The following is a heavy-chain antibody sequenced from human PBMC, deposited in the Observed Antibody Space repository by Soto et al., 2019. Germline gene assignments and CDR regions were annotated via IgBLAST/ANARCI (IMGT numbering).Heavy chain of an antibody. D-gene: IGHD6-6*01. J-gene: IGHJ4*02. CDR3: AKSPYSSSSFDY. CDR1: GGSISSGGYY. V-gene: IGHV4-31*03. Sequence: QVQLQESGPGLVKPSQTLSLTCTVSGGSISSGGYYWSWIRQHPGKGLEWIGYIYYSGSTYYNPSLKSRVTISVDTPKNPFSLKLSSVTAGDTAVYYCAKSPYSSSSFDYGGQGTLVTVSS. CDR2: IYYSGST.